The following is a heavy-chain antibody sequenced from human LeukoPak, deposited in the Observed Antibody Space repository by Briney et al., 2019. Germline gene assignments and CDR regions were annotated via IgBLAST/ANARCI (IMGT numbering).Heavy chain of an antibody. CDR2: IYYSGST. V-gene: IGHV4-61*01. CDR1: GGSVSSGCYY. J-gene: IGHJ4*02. CDR3: ARAHYDILTGYYYFDD. D-gene: IGHD3-9*01. Sequence: SETLSLTCTVSGGSVSSGCYYWRWIRPPPGKGLEWIGYIYYSGSTNYNPSLKSRVTISVDTSNNQFSLTLSSMTASDTDVYYWARAHYDILTGYYYFDDWGQGTLVTVSA.